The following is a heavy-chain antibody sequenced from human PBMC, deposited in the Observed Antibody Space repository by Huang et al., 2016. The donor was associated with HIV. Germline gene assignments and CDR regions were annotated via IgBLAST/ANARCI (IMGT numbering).Heavy chain of an antibody. CDR3: AKDINRGIWSYDGFDF. D-gene: IGHD5-12*01. CDR1: GFKFGDYA. CDR2: ISWQNDRP. J-gene: IGHJ3*01. Sequence: EVQLVESGGGLVQPGGSLGLSCAASGFKFGDYAMHWVRQMPGGGLWWGCGISWQNDRPRYADSVRGRFTISRDNTRKSVYLEMTGLRPEDTGFYFCAKDINRGIWSYDGFDFWGQGTLVSVSS. V-gene: IGHV3-9*01.